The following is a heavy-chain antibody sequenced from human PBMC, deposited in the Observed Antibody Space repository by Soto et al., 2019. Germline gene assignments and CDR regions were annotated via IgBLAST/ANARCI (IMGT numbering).Heavy chain of an antibody. J-gene: IGHJ6*02. CDR2: INHSGST. CDR1: GGSFSGYY. V-gene: IGHV4-34*01. D-gene: IGHD3-10*01. CDR3: ARAFSSGSYVLYYYYGTDV. Sequence: QVQLQQWGAGLLKPSETLSLTCAVYGGSFSGYYWSWIRQPPGKGLEWIGEINHSGSTNYNPSLKSRVTISVDTSKNQFSLKLSSVTAADTAVYYCARAFSSGSYVLYYYYGTDVWGQGTTVTVSS.